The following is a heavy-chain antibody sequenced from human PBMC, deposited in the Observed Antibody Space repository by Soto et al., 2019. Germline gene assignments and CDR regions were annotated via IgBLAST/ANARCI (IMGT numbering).Heavy chain of an antibody. V-gene: IGHV4-30-2*01. CDR1: GGSISSGGYS. D-gene: IGHD2-21*01. CDR2: IYHSGST. Sequence: SETLSLTCAVSGGSISSGGYSWSWIRQPPGKGLEWIGYIYHSGSTYYNPSLKSRVTISVDRSENQFSLKLSSVTAADTAVYYCARAVGYLYCYDYWGQGTLVTVSS. CDR3: ARAVGYLYCYDY. J-gene: IGHJ4*02.